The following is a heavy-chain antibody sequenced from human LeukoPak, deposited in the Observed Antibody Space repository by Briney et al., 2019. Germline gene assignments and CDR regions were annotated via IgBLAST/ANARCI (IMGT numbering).Heavy chain of an antibody. J-gene: IGHJ4*02. D-gene: IGHD3-22*01. CDR3: AKDGSSGYDWVDY. Sequence: GRSPRLSCAASGFTFSSYGMHWVRQAPGKGLEWVAVIWYDGSNKYYADSVKGRFTISRDNSKNTLYLQMNSLRAEDTAVYYCAKDGSSGYDWVDYWGQGTLVTVSS. CDR2: IWYDGSNK. V-gene: IGHV3-33*06. CDR1: GFTFSSYG.